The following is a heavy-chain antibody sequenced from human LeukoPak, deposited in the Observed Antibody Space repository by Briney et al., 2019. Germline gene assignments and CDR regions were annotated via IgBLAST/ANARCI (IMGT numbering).Heavy chain of an antibody. V-gene: IGHV1-24*01. CDR1: GYTLTELS. CDR3: ARYCSGGSCEDI. J-gene: IGHJ3*02. D-gene: IGHD2-15*01. Sequence: ASVKVSCKVSGYTLTELSMHWVRQAPGKGLEWMGGFDPEDGETIYAQKFQGRVTMTEDTSTDTAYMELSSLRSEDTAVYHCARYCSGGSCEDIWGQGTMVTVSS. CDR2: FDPEDGET.